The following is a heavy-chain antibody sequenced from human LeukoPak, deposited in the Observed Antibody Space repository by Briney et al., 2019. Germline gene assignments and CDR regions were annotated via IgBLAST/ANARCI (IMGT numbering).Heavy chain of an antibody. CDR1: EFSFINAW. Sequence: KPGGSLRLSCAASEFSFINAWMSWVRQAPGKGLEWVGRIKSKIDGGTTDYAAPVKGRFTISRDDSKNTLYLQMNSLKTEDTAVYYCATDRRYSGSSLIFDYWGQGTLVTVSS. J-gene: IGHJ4*02. CDR3: ATDRRYSGSSLIFDY. V-gene: IGHV3-15*01. CDR2: IKSKIDGGTT. D-gene: IGHD1-26*01.